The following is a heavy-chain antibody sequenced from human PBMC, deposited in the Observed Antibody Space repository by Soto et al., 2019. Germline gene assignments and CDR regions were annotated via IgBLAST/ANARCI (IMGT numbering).Heavy chain of an antibody. J-gene: IGHJ2*01. D-gene: IGHD6-13*01. CDR2: ISGSGGST. V-gene: IGHV3-23*01. CDR1: GFTFSSYA. Sequence: EVQLLESGGGLVQPGGSLRLSCAASGFTFSSYAMSWVRQAPGKGLEWVSAISGSGGSTYYADSVKGRFTISRDNSKNTLYLQMNSLRAEDTAVYYCAKWGMTSRSSSWYFQFDAPDLWGRGTLVTVSS. CDR3: AKWGMTSRSSSWYFQFDAPDL.